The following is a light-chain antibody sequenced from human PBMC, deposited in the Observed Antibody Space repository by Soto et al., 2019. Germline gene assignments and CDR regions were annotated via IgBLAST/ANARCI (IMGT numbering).Light chain of an antibody. CDR1: SSDVGGYNY. CDR3: SSYTSSSTPWV. CDR2: EVS. J-gene: IGLJ3*02. Sequence: QSALTQPASVSGSPGQSITISCTGTSSDVGGYNYVSWYHQHPGKAPKLMIYEVSNRPSGVSNRFSGSKSGNTASLPISGVQAEDEADYYCSSYTSSSTPWVFGGGTKLTVL. V-gene: IGLV2-14*01.